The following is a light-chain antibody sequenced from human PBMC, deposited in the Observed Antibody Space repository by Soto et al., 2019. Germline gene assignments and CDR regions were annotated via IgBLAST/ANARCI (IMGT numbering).Light chain of an antibody. Sequence: QSALTQPASVSGSPGQSITISCTGTSSDVGSYNLVSWYQQHPGTAPKLMIYEDNTRASGVSNRFSGSTSGITASLTISVLQAEDEADYYCCSYAGSSTWVFGGGTKLTVL. CDR1: SSDVGSYNL. J-gene: IGLJ3*02. V-gene: IGLV2-23*01. CDR2: EDN. CDR3: CSYAGSSTWV.